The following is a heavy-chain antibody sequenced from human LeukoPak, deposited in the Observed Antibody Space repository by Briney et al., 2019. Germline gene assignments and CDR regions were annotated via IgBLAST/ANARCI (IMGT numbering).Heavy chain of an antibody. CDR1: GFTFSSYA. CDR2: ISGSGGST. V-gene: IGHV3-23*01. J-gene: IGHJ4*02. CDR3: AKAGGWIWYFDY. D-gene: IGHD6-19*01. Sequence: GGSLRLSCAASGFTFSSYAMHWVRQAPGKGLEWVSAISGSGGSTYYADSVKGRFTISRDNSKNTLYLQMNSLRAEDTAVYYCAKAGGWIWYFDYWGQGTLVTVSS.